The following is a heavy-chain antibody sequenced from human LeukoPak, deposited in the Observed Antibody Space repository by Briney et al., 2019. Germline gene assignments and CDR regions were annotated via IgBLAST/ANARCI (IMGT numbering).Heavy chain of an antibody. D-gene: IGHD2-2*01. CDR2: MHHGGST. J-gene: IGHJ4*02. CDR3: PRVASSILGYASFDF. Sequence: PSETLSLTCGVSGDSIRHANYWGWIRQPPGQGLEWIAGMHHGGSTFYNPSLQSRVSISMYTSKNQFSLNLNYVTAAATPVFYCPRVASSILGYASFDFWGQGTLVTVSS. V-gene: IGHV4-38-2*01. CDR1: GDSIRHANY.